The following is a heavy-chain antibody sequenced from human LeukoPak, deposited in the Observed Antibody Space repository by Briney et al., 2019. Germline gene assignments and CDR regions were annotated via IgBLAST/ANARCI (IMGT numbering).Heavy chain of an antibody. D-gene: IGHD6-13*01. CDR3: AKVGGPYSSNWYRYLQH. Sequence: GGSLRLSCAASGFTFSTYAMSWVRQAPGKGLEWVSGISGSGDSTYYADSVKGRFTISRDNSKNTLYLQMNSLRAEDTAVYYCAKVGGPYSSNWYRYLQHWGQGTLVTVSS. CDR1: GFTFSTYA. V-gene: IGHV3-23*01. CDR2: ISGSGDST. J-gene: IGHJ1*01.